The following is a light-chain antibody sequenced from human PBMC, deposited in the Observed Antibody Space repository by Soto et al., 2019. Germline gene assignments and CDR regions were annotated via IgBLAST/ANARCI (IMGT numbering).Light chain of an antibody. V-gene: IGLV2-14*01. Sequence: QSALTQPASVSGSPGQSITISXTXXXXXVGGYNYVSWYQQHPGKAPKLMIYEVSNRPSGVSNRFSGSKSGNTASLTISGLQAEDEADYYCSSYTSSSTWVFGGGTKLTVL. CDR2: EVS. CDR1: XXXVGGYNY. J-gene: IGLJ3*02. CDR3: SSYTSSSTWV.